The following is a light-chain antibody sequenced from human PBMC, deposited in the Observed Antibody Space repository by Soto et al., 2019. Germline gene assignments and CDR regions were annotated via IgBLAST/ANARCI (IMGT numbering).Light chain of an antibody. J-gene: IGKJ2*01. CDR1: QSIRYN. CDR3: QQSYSTPYT. CDR2: AAS. Sequence: DIQLTQSPSSLSTSVGDRVTITCRASQSIRYNLNWYQQKPRGAPKLLISAASSLQGGVPLRFSGSGSGTDFTLTISRLQPEDFATYYCQQSYSTPYTFGQGTSLEIK. V-gene: IGKV1-39*01.